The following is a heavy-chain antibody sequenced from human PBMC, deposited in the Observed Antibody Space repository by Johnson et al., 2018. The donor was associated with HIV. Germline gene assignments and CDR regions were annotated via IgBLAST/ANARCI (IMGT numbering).Heavy chain of an antibody. D-gene: IGHD1-7*01. CDR1: RFTFNNYG. V-gene: IGHV3-33*01. J-gene: IGHJ3*02. CDR2: IWYDGSNK. CDR3: TTDEGDGNYVAADAFDI. Sequence: QAQLVESGGGVVQPGRSLRLSCAASRFTFNNYGMHWVRQAPGKGLEWVAVIWYDGSNKYYADSVKGRFTIYRDSSKNTLYLQMNSLKTEDTAVYYCTTDEGDGNYVAADAFDIWGQGTMVTVSS.